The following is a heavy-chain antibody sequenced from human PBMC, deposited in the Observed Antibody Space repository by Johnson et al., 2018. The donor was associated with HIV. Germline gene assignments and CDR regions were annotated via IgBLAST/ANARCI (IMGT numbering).Heavy chain of an antibody. J-gene: IGHJ3*02. D-gene: IGHD2-15*01. Sequence: QVQLVESGGGVVQPERSLRLSCAASGFSFSNYAIHWVRQAPGKGLECVAAISYDGGTTYYSDSVKGRFTISRDNSKNTLYLQMNSLRAEDTAGDYCARASGGWDAFDIWGQGTVVTVSS. CDR1: GFSFSNYA. V-gene: IGHV3-30-3*01. CDR3: ARASGGWDAFDI. CDR2: ISYDGGTT.